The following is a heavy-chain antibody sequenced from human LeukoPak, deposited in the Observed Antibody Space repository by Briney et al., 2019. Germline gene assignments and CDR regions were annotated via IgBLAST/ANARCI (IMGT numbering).Heavy chain of an antibody. CDR3: ARETPIPNYYYMDV. J-gene: IGHJ6*03. CDR2: ISYDGSNK. CDR1: GFTFSSYA. Sequence: PGGSLRLSCAASGFTFSSYAMHWVRQAPGKGLEWVAVISYDGSNKYYADSVKGRFTISRDNSKNTLYLQMNSLRAEDTAVYYCARETPIPNYYYMDVWGEGTTVTVSS. V-gene: IGHV3-30*04.